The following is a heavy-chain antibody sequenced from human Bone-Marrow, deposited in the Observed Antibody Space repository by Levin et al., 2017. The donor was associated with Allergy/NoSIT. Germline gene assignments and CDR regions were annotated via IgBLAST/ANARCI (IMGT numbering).Heavy chain of an antibody. CDR2: ISWSGDDI. V-gene: IGHV3-9*01. J-gene: IGHJ3*01. CDR1: GFTFNEHA. D-gene: IGHD2-8*02. Sequence: GGSLRLSCAASGFTFNEHAMHWVRLRPGKGLEWVSSISWSGDDIGYADSVKGRFTISRDNAQNSLYLQLNSLRPEDTALYYCARDETGVPRLGPFDVWGRGTMVTVSS. CDR3: ARDETGVPRLGPFDV.